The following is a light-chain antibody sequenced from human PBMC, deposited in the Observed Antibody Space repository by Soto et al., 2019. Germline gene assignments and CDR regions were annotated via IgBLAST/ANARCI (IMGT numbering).Light chain of an antibody. Sequence: DIQMTQSPSSLSASIGDRVTIIRRASQTIGANLNWYRQKLGKAPTLLIYDASTLQSGVPSRFSGLGSGTDFALTITSLQPDDSATYYCQQSYTTVYTFGQGTKVDIK. CDR2: DAS. CDR3: QQSYTTVYT. J-gene: IGKJ2*01. V-gene: IGKV1-39*01. CDR1: QTIGAN.